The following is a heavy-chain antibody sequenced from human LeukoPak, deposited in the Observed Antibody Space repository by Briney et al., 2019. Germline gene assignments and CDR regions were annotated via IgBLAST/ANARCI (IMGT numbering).Heavy chain of an antibody. Sequence: GGFLRLSCAASGFTFSSYAMHWVRQAPGKGLEWVAVISYDGSNKYYADSVKGRFTISRDNSKNTLYLQMNSLRAEDTAVYYCARDISGQWLVRSNYYYGMDVWGQGTTVTVSS. V-gene: IGHV3-30*04. CDR3: ARDISGQWLVRSNYYYGMDV. CDR1: GFTFSSYA. D-gene: IGHD6-19*01. CDR2: ISYDGSNK. J-gene: IGHJ6*02.